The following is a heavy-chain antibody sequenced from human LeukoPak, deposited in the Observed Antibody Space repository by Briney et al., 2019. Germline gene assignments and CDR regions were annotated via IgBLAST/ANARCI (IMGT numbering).Heavy chain of an antibody. Sequence: PSETLSLTCTVSGGSISSSSYYWGWIRQPPGKGLEWIGSIYYSGSTYYNPSLKSRVTISVDTSKNQFSLKLSSVTAADTAVYYCARDRSGWYTNDAFDIWGQGTMVTVSS. J-gene: IGHJ3*02. CDR3: ARDRSGWYTNDAFDI. CDR2: IYYSGST. CDR1: GGSISSSSYY. V-gene: IGHV4-39*07. D-gene: IGHD6-19*01.